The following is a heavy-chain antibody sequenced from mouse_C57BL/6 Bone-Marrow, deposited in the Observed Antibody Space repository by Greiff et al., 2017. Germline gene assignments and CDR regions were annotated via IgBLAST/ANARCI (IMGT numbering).Heavy chain of an antibody. D-gene: IGHD2-2*01. J-gene: IGHJ1*03. Sequence: DVQLVESGEGLVKPGGSLKLSCAASGFTFSSYAMSWVRQTPEKRLEWVAYISSGGDYIYYADTVKGRFTISRDNARHTLYLQMSSLKSEDTAMYYCTRDGYDGPCWYFDVWGTGTTVTVSS. CDR2: ISSGGDYI. V-gene: IGHV5-9-1*02. CDR3: TRDGYDGPCWYFDV. CDR1: GFTFSSYA.